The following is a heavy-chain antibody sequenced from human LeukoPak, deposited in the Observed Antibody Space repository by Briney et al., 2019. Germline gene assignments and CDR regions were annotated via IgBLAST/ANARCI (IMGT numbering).Heavy chain of an antibody. J-gene: IGHJ6*03. CDR1: GGPIYSYY. D-gene: IGHD3-22*01. Sequence: SETLSLTCTVSGGPIYSYYWSWIRQPAGKGLEWIGRLYSSVSPNYNPSLKSRVSMSVDTSKNQLALNLRAVTAADTAVYYCARLKFYDSTGYSPGHYMDVWGKGITVTVS. CDR3: ARLKFYDSTGYSPGHYMDV. CDR2: LYSSVSP. V-gene: IGHV4-4*07.